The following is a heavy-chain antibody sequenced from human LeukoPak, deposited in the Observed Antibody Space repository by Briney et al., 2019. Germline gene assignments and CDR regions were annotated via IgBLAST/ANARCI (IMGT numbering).Heavy chain of an antibody. CDR2: IYWNDDK. V-gene: IGHV2-5*01. CDR3: AHRRAAVADFFDY. CDR1: GFSLTTSGGG. D-gene: IGHD6-19*01. J-gene: IGHJ4*02. Sequence: SGPTLVNPTPTLTLTCTFSGFSLTTSGGGVGCIRQPPGKALEWLALIYWNDDKRYIPSLKSRLTITKDNSKDEVVLRMTSICPVDAVIYYCAHRRAAVADFFDYWGQGTLVTVSS.